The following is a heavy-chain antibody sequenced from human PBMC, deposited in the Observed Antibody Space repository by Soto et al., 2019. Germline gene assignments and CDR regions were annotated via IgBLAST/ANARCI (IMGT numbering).Heavy chain of an antibody. CDR1: RFTCSNAW. CDR3: TTDDPINKY. V-gene: IGHV3-15*01. Sequence: GGSLRLSCVASRFTCSNAWMSWVRQAPGKGLEWVGRIKHKAGGGTTDYAAPVKGRFTISRDDLKSTLYLQMNSLKTEDTAVYYCTTDDPINKYWGQGTLVTVSS. J-gene: IGHJ4*02. CDR2: IKHKAGGGTT.